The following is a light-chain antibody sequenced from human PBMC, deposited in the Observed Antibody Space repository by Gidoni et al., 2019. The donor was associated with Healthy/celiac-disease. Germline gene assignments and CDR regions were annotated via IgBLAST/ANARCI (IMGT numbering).Light chain of an antibody. J-gene: IGLJ3*02. CDR2: EVS. Sequence: QSALTHPASVSGSPGQSITISCTGTSSDVGGYNSVSWYHQHPGKAPKLMIYEVSNRPSGVPDRFSGSKSGNTASLTISGLQAEDEADYYCSSYTSSSRVFGGGTKLTVL. V-gene: IGLV2-14*01. CDR3: SSYTSSSRV. CDR1: SSDVGGYNS.